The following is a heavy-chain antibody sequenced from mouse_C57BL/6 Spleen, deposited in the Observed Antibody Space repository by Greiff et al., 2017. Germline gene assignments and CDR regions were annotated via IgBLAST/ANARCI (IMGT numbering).Heavy chain of an antibody. Sequence: DVQRQESGPGLVKPSQSLSLTCSVTGYSITSGYYWNWIRQFPGNQLEWMGYIRYDGSTNYNPSLKNLISITRDTSKTPFFLKLNSVTTEDTVTYCCARDRITTGFDYWGQGTTLTVSS. D-gene: IGHD1-1*01. J-gene: IGHJ2*01. CDR3: ARDRITTGFDY. CDR1: GYSITSGYY. CDR2: IRYDGST. V-gene: IGHV3-6*01.